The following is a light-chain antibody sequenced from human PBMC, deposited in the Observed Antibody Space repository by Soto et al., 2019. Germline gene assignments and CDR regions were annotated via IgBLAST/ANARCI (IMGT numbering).Light chain of an antibody. CDR2: AAS. Sequence: DILMTQSPATLSVSPGERATLSCRASQSINNNLAWYQQRPGQAPRLLIYAASTRATGIPARFSGSGSGAEFTLTISSLQSEDLATYYCQQYDTWPPEWTFGQGTKVDIK. J-gene: IGKJ1*01. V-gene: IGKV3-15*01. CDR1: QSINNN. CDR3: QQYDTWPPEWT.